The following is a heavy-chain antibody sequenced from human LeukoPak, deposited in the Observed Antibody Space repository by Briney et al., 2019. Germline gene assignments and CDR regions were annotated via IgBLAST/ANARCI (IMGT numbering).Heavy chain of an antibody. CDR2: ISAYNGNT. V-gene: IGHV1-18*01. D-gene: IGHD3-22*01. Sequence: ASVKVSCKASGYTFTSYGISWVRQAPGQGLGWMGWISAYNGNTNYAQKLQGRVTMTTDTSTSTAYMELRSLRSDDTAVYYCARNLRNYYDSSGPGDYWGQGTLVTVSS. CDR3: ARNLRNYYDSSGPGDY. J-gene: IGHJ4*02. CDR1: GYTFTSYG.